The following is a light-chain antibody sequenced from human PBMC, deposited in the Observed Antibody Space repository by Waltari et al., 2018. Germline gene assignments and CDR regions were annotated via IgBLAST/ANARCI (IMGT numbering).Light chain of an antibody. Sequence: SYVLSQPPSVSLAPGKTATISCGGGDIASYSVHWSQHKSGQAPVLVVFGENDRPSGIPERFSGSNSGNTATATLTISRVEAGDEADYYCQVWDATTDHVVFGGGTKLTVL. CDR3: QVWDATTDHVV. CDR1: DIASYS. V-gene: IGLV3-21*03. J-gene: IGLJ2*01. CDR2: GEN.